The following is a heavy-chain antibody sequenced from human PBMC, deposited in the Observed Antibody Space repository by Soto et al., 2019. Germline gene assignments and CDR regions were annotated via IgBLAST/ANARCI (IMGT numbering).Heavy chain of an antibody. CDR3: ARGNLGCDFDS. V-gene: IGHV3-30*03. D-gene: IGHD2-15*01. CDR2: ISGDGINT. J-gene: IGHJ4*02. CDR1: GFNFGFFG. Sequence: QIQLVESGGDVVQPGKSLRLSCAASGFNFGFFGMHWVRQAPGKGLEWVAFISGDGINTQYADSVRGRFTLSRDYSRKTMYLEMDSLRDEDTALYYCARGNLGCDFDSWGLGTLVTVSS.